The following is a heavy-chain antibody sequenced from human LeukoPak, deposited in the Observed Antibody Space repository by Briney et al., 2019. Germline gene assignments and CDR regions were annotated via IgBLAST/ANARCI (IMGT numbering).Heavy chain of an antibody. V-gene: IGHV3-7*01. CDR3: ARSRTVPKSIAARSAYYFDY. CDR1: GFTFSSFW. Sequence: GGLRLSCAASGFTFSSFWMSWVRQAPGKELEWVANIKQDGSEKYYVDSVKGRFTISRDNAKNSLYLQMNSLRAEDTAVYYCARSRTVPKSIAARSAYYFDYWGQGTLVTVSS. D-gene: IGHD6-6*01. J-gene: IGHJ4*02. CDR2: IKQDGSEK.